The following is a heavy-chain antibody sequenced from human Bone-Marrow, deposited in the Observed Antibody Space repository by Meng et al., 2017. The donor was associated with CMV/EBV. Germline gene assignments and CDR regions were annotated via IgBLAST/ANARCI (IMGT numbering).Heavy chain of an antibody. CDR2: ISSSGTYI. CDR1: GFTFSNYG. CDR3: AREEGILVVVPAEGYYYGMDV. J-gene: IGHJ6*02. V-gene: IGHV3-21*01. Sequence: GESLKISCAASGFTFSNYGMSWVRQAPGKGLEWVSSISSSGTYIYYADSLKGRFTISRDNAKNSLYLQMNSLRAEDTAVYYCAREEGILVVVPAEGYYYGMDVWGQGTTVTVSS. D-gene: IGHD2-2*01.